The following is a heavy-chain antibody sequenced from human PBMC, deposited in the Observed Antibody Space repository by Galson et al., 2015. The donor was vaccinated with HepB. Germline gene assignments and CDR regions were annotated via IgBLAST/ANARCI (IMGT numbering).Heavy chain of an antibody. CDR2: ISSSSGPI. V-gene: IGHV3-48*02. CDR3: ARDWGGSGYRLVAY. J-gene: IGHJ4*01. Sequence: SLRLSCAASGFTFTSYAMNWLRQAPGKGPEWVSYISSSSGPIYYADSVKGRFSISRDNANNSLYLQMNSLRDEDTAVYYCARDWGGSGYRLVAYCGHGSQVTASS. CDR1: GFTFTSYA. D-gene: IGHD3-10*01.